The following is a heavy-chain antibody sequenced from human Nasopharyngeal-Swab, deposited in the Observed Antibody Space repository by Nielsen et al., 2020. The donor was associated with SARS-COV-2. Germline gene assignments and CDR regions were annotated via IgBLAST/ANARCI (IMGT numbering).Heavy chain of an antibody. CDR3: ARGPGSPKSYFDY. Sequence: SETLSLTCAVYGGSFSGYYWSWIRQPPGKGLEWIGEINHSGSTNYNPSLKSRLTISVDTSKNQFYLKLSYVTAADTAVYYCARGPGSPKSYFDYWGQGTLVTVSS. J-gene: IGHJ4*02. CDR1: GGSFSGYY. D-gene: IGHD3-10*01. V-gene: IGHV4-34*01. CDR2: INHSGST.